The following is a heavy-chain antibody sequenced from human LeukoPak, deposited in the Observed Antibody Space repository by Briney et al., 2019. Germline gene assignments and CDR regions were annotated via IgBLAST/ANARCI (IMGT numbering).Heavy chain of an antibody. J-gene: IGHJ6*03. Sequence: ASVKVSCTASGYTFTSYDINWVRQATGQGLEWMGWMNPNSGNTGYAQKFQGRVTITRNTSISTAYLELSSLRSEDTAVYYCARGLAARGHYYYYMDVWGKGTTVTVSS. CDR1: GYTFTSYD. D-gene: IGHD6-6*01. CDR2: MNPNSGNT. CDR3: ARGLAARGHYYYYMDV. V-gene: IGHV1-8*03.